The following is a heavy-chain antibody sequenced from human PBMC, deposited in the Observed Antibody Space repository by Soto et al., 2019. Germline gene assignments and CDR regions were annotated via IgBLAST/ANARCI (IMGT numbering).Heavy chain of an antibody. CDR1: GFTFSDYY. D-gene: IGHD2-21*01. Sequence: GGSLRLSCAASGFTFSDYYMSWIRQAPGKGLEWVSYISSSGSTIYYADSVKGRFTISRDNAKNSLYLQMNSLRAEDTAVYYCARVIAIDARDAFDIWGQGTMVTVSS. CDR3: ARVIAIDARDAFDI. J-gene: IGHJ3*02. V-gene: IGHV3-11*01. CDR2: ISSSGSTI.